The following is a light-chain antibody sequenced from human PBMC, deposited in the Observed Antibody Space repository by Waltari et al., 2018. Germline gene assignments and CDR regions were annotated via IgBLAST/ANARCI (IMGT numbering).Light chain of an antibody. J-gene: IGLJ2*01. CDR1: SSNIGAGFD. Sequence: QSVLTQPPTVSGAPGQRVTISCTGSSSNIGAGFDVHWYQQLPGTAPKLLSLGNNNRPSGVPDRFSGSKSGTSASLAITGLQAEDEADYYCQSYDSSLFVVFGGGTKLTVL. CDR2: GNN. V-gene: IGLV1-40*01. CDR3: QSYDSSLFVV.